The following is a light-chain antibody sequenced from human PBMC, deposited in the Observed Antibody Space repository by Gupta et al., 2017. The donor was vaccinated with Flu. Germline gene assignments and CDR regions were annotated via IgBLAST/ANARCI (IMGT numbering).Light chain of an antibody. CDR2: DVN. CDR3: CSYAGNYV. Sequence: GQSVTISCTGTSSDVGGYNYVSWYQQLPGRAPKRMIYDVNKRPSGVPDRFSGSKSGNTASLTISGLQAEEEAVYYCCSYAGNYVFGTGTGVTVL. CDR1: SSDVGGYNY. V-gene: IGLV2-11*01. J-gene: IGLJ1*01.